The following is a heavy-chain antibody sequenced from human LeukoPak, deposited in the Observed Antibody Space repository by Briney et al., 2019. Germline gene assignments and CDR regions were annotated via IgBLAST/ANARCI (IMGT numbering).Heavy chain of an antibody. V-gene: IGHV4-34*01. Sequence: PSETLSLTCAVYGGSFSGYYWSWIRQPPGKGLEWIGEINHSGSTNYNPSLKSRVTISVDTSKNQFSLKLSSVTAADTAVYYCARAATRYSSSSPFDYWGQGTLVTVSS. D-gene: IGHD6-6*01. CDR1: GGSFSGYY. CDR2: INHSGST. J-gene: IGHJ4*02. CDR3: ARAATRYSSSSPFDY.